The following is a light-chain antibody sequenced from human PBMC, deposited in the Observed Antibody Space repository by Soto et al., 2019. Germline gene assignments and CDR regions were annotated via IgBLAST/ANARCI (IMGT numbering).Light chain of an antibody. V-gene: IGKV3-15*01. Sequence: EIVMTQSPATLSVSPGERATLSCRASQSLRSNLAWYQHKPGLAPRLLIFGASSRATGVPARFSGSGSGTEFTLTISSLQSEDVAVYYCQEYNNWPPFTFGQGTKLEIK. CDR1: QSLRSN. CDR2: GAS. CDR3: QEYNNWPPFT. J-gene: IGKJ2*01.